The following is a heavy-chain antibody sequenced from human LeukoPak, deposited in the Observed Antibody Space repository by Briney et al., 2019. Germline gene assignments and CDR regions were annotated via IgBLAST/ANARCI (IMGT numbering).Heavy chain of an antibody. V-gene: IGHV3-66*01. CDR1: GFTFSSCS. Sequence: GGSLRLSCAASGFTFSSCSMNWVRQAPGKGLEWVSIIYIGGSTYYSDSVEGRFTISRDNSKNRLYLQMSSLRAEDTAVYYCARLRFLEWFDAFDIWGQGTMVTVSS. CDR3: ARLRFLEWFDAFDI. CDR2: IYIGGST. D-gene: IGHD3-3*01. J-gene: IGHJ3*02.